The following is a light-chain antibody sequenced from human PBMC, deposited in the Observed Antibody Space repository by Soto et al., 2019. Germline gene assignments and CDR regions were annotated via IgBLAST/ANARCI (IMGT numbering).Light chain of an antibody. CDR1: QSISKW. J-gene: IGKJ4*01. CDR3: QQYSSYSLPT. CDR2: DAS. Sequence: DILMTQSPSILSASVGDTVTITCRASQSISKWVAWYQQRAGKAPTALIFDASNSEKGVPSRFSGSGSGTEFTLIISGLQPEDFATYFCQQYSSYSLPTFGGGTKVDI. V-gene: IGKV1-5*01.